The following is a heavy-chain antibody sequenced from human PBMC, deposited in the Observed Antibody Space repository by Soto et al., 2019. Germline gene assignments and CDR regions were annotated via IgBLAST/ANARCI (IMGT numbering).Heavy chain of an antibody. Sequence: GASVKVSCKASGYTFTSYGISWVRQAPGQGLEWMGWISAYNGNTNYAQKLQGRVTMTTDTSTSTAYMELRSLRSDDTAVYYCAVTDYDILTGYQFDDWGQGTLVTVSS. V-gene: IGHV1-18*01. CDR1: GYTFTSYG. CDR3: AVTDYDILTGYQFDD. CDR2: ISAYNGNT. J-gene: IGHJ4*02. D-gene: IGHD3-9*01.